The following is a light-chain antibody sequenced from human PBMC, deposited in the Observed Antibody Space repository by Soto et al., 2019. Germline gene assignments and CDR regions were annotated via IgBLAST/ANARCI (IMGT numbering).Light chain of an antibody. J-gene: IGKJ2*01. CDR2: GAS. Sequence: DIQMTQSPSTLSASVGDRVTITCRASQSINNWLACYQVKPGKAHKLLINGASSLESGVPSRFSGSGSGTEFTLTISSLQPDDFATYYCQHYNGYFGQGTKLELK. V-gene: IGKV1-5*03. CDR1: QSINNW. CDR3: QHYNGY.